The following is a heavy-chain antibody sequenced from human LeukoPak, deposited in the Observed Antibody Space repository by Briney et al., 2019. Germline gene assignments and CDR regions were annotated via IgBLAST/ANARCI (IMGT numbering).Heavy chain of an antibody. CDR1: GGTFSSYA. Sequence: GASVKVSCKASGGTFSSYAISWVRQAPGQGLEWMGGIIPILGTANYAQKFQGRVTITTDESTSTAYMELSSLRSEDTAVYYCARDSSVVGATSRYFDYWGQGTLVTVSS. CDR3: ARDSSVVGATSRYFDY. V-gene: IGHV1-69*05. D-gene: IGHD1-26*01. CDR2: IIPILGTA. J-gene: IGHJ4*02.